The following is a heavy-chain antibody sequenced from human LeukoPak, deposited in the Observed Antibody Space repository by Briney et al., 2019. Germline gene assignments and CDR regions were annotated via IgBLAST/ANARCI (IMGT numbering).Heavy chain of an antibody. V-gene: IGHV1-69*05. J-gene: IGHJ6*03. CDR2: IIPMFGTA. CDR3: ARSYYGDYYMDV. CDR1: GGTFSSYA. Sequence: SVKVSCKASGGTFSSYAISWVRQAPGQGLEWMGRIIPMFGTANHAQKFQGRATITTDESTSTAYMELSSLRSEDTAVYYCARSYYGDYYMDVWGKGTTVTVSS. D-gene: IGHD4-17*01.